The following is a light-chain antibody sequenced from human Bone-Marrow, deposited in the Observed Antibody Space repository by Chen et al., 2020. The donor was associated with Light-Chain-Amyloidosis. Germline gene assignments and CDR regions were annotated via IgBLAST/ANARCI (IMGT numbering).Light chain of an antibody. Sequence: DIVMTQSPDSLAVSLGERVTINCKSSQSVFYSPGNRNCFAWYQQKPGQPPKLLFSWASTRESGVPDRFSGSGSGTDFTLTISSLQAEDVAVYYCQQYYNTPYTFGQGTRLEIK. CDR2: WAS. V-gene: IGKV4-1*01. J-gene: IGKJ2*01. CDR3: QQYYNTPYT. CDR1: QSVFYSPGNRNC.